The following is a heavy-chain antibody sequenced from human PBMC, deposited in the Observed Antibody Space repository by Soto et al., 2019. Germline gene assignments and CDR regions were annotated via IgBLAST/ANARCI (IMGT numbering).Heavy chain of an antibody. D-gene: IGHD3-9*01. CDR2: IYYSGST. CDR1: GGSISSYY. Sequence: PSETLSLTCTVSGGSISSYYWSWIRQPPGKGLEWIGYIYYSGSTNYNPSLKSRVTISVDTSKNQFSLKLSSVTAADTAVYYCARMGPYDILTGYWFDPWGQGTLVTVSS. J-gene: IGHJ5*02. CDR3: ARMGPYDILTGYWFDP. V-gene: IGHV4-59*01.